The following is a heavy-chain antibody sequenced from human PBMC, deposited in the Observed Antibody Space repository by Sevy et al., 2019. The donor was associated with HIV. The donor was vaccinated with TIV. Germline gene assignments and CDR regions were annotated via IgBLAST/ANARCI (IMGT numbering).Heavy chain of an antibody. V-gene: IGHV3-30*03. Sequence: GGSLRLSCEASGFTFSDHGMNWVRQAPGKGLEWVALISFDGSVKYYADSVKGRFTISRDNSKNTLYLQTSGLRVEDTAVYYCAGEHSGGYYGMDVWGQGTTVTDSS. CDR1: GFTFSDHG. CDR2: ISFDGSVK. CDR3: AGEHSGGYYGMDV. J-gene: IGHJ6*02. D-gene: IGHD3-10*01.